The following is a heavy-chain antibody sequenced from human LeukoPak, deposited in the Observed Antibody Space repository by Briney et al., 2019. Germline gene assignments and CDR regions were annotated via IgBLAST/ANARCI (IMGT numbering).Heavy chain of an antibody. D-gene: IGHD3-22*01. CDR1: GFTFSSYW. CDR2: IKQDGSEK. V-gene: IGHV3-7*01. J-gene: IGHJ4*02. CDR3: ARDLYDSSGYYSRLDY. Sequence: GGSLRLSCAASGFTFSSYWMSWVRQAPGKGLEWVANIKQDGSEKYYVDSVKGRFTISRDNAKNSLYLQMNSLRAEDTAVYYCARDLYDSSGYYSRLDYWGQGTLATVSS.